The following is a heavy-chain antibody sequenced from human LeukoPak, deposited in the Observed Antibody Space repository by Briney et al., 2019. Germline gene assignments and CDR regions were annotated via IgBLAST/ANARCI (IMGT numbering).Heavy chain of an antibody. V-gene: IGHV1-18*01. CDR3: ARAAYGDYHEYFQH. Sequence: ASVKVSCKASGYTFSSYGISWVRQAPGQGLEWMGWISAYNGNTNYAQKLQGRVTMTTDTSTSTAYMELRSLRSDDTAVYYCARAAYGDYHEYFQHWGQGTLVTVSS. D-gene: IGHD4-17*01. J-gene: IGHJ1*01. CDR1: GYTFSSYG. CDR2: ISAYNGNT.